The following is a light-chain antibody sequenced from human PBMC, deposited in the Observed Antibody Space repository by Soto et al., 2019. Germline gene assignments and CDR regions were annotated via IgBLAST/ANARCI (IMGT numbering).Light chain of an antibody. CDR1: QSVSSY. CDR2: DAS. V-gene: IGKV3-11*01. J-gene: IGKJ2*01. CDR3: QQRSNWPPMYT. Sequence: EIVLTQSPATLSLSPGERATLSCRASQSVSSYLAWYQQKPGQAPRLLIYDASNRATGIPARFSGSGSGTDVTLTISGLEPEDFAVYYCQQRSNWPPMYTFGQGTKVEIK.